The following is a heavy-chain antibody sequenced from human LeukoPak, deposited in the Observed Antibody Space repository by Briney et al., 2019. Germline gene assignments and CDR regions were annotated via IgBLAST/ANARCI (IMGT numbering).Heavy chain of an antibody. CDR2: INPNSGNS. J-gene: IGHJ4*02. V-gene: IGHV1-8*01. D-gene: IGHD1-26*01. CDR3: ARVPRESYSH. CDR1: GYTFTSHD. Sequence: ASVKVSCKASGYTFTSHDINWVRQAAGQGLEWVGYINPNSGNSVYAQNFQGRVTLTRNTSINTAYMELTRLRSEDTGLYYCARVPRESYSHWGQGTLVTVSS.